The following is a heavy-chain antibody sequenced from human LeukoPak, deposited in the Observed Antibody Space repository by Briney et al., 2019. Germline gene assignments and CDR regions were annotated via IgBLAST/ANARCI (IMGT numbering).Heavy chain of an antibody. CDR2: IKQDGSEK. Sequence: GGSLRLSCAASGFTFSSYWMSWVRQAPGKGLEWVANIKQDGSEKYYVDSVKGRFTISRDNAKNSLYLQMNSLRAEDTAVYYCAKDRDSSGWYCYFDYWGQGTLVTVSS. CDR1: GFTFSSYW. J-gene: IGHJ4*02. D-gene: IGHD6-19*01. CDR3: AKDRDSSGWYCYFDY. V-gene: IGHV3-7*01.